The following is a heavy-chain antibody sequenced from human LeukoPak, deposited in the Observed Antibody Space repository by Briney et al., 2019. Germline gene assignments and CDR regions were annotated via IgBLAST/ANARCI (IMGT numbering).Heavy chain of an antibody. Sequence: SETLSLTCAVYGGSFSGYYWSWIRQPPEKGLEWIGEINHSGSTNYNPSLKSRVTISVDTSKNQFSLKLSSVTAADTAVYYCARRAVIAVAGTNWFDPWGQGTLVTVSS. CDR3: ARRAVIAVAGTNWFDP. J-gene: IGHJ5*02. V-gene: IGHV4-34*01. CDR1: GGSFSGYY. D-gene: IGHD6-19*01. CDR2: INHSGST.